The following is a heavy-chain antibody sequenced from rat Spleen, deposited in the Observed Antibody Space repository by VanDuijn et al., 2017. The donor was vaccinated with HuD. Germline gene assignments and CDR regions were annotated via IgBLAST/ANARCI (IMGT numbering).Heavy chain of an antibody. J-gene: IGHJ2*01. Sequence: EVQLVESDGGLVQPGGSLKLSCAASGFTVSDYYMAWVRQAPTEGLEWVATISYDGSITYYRDSVKGRFTISRDNAKSTLYLQMDSLRSEDTATYYCARHPRPLDYWGQGVMVTVSS. CDR3: ARHPRPLDY. D-gene: IGHD3-1*01. CDR2: ISYDGSIT. V-gene: IGHV5-29*01. CDR1: GFTVSDYY.